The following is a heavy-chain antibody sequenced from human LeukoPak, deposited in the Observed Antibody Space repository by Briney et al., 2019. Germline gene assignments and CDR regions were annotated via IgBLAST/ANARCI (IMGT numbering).Heavy chain of an antibody. CDR3: AREVTVHDAFDV. V-gene: IGHV4-59*01. CDR1: GASLNNNF. D-gene: IGHD4-23*01. CDR2: IYYSGTT. Sequence: PSETLSLTCTVSGASLNNNFWSWIRQPPGKGLEWIGYIYYSGTTNYNPSLKSRVTISVDTSKNQFSLKLSSVTAADTAIYYCAREVTVHDAFDVWGQGTMVTVSS. J-gene: IGHJ3*01.